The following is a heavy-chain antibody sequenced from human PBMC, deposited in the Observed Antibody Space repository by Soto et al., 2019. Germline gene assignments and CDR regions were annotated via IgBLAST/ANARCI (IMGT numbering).Heavy chain of an antibody. V-gene: IGHV1-69*06. Sequence: QVQLVQSGAEVKKPGSSVKVSCKASGGTFSSYAISWVRQAPGQGLEWMGGIIPIFGTANYAQKCQGRVTVAAEKSPRIAYMERRSVRAEETAVYCCARERGEIIVVVPAAPNWFDPWGQGTLVTVSS. CDR3: ARERGEIIVVVPAAPNWFDP. D-gene: IGHD2-2*01. CDR1: GGTFSSYA. J-gene: IGHJ5*02. CDR2: IIPIFGTA.